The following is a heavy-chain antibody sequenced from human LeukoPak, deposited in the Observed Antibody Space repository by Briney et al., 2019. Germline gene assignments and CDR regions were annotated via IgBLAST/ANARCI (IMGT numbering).Heavy chain of an antibody. D-gene: IGHD6-19*01. V-gene: IGHV1-69*04. CDR2: IIPILGIA. Sequence: GSSVKVSCKASGGTFSSYAIIWVRQAPGQGLEWMGRIIPILGIANYAQKFQGRVTITADKSTSTAYMELSSLRSEDTAVYYCARVYSSGPGYYYGMDVWGQGTTVTVSS. CDR1: GGTFSSYA. CDR3: ARVYSSGPGYYYGMDV. J-gene: IGHJ6*02.